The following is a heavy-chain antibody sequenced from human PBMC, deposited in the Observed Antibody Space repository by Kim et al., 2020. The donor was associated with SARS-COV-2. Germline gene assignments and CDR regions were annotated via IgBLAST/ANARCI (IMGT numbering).Heavy chain of an antibody. V-gene: IGHV4-59*01. J-gene: IGHJ4*02. CDR3: ARVYCSGGSCYFDY. D-gene: IGHD2-15*01. Sequence: NTSLKSRVTIAVDTSKNQFSLKLSSVTAADTAVYYCARVYCSGGSCYFDYWGQGTLVTVSS.